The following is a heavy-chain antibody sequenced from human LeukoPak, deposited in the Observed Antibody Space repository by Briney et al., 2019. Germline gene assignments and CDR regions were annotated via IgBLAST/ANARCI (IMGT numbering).Heavy chain of an antibody. D-gene: IGHD3-10*01. CDR3: ARDGDYYGSGSYYHYYYYCGMDV. Sequence: ASVKVSCKASGYTFTGYYMHWVRQAPGQGLEWMGWINPNSGGTNYAQKFQGRVTMTRDTSISTAYMELSRLRSDDTAVYYCARDGDYYGSGSYYHYYYYCGMDVWGQGTTVTVSS. V-gene: IGHV1-2*02. CDR2: INPNSGGT. J-gene: IGHJ6*02. CDR1: GYTFTGYY.